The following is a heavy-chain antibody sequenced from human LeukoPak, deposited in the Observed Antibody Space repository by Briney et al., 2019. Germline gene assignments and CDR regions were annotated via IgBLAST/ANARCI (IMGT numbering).Heavy chain of an antibody. CDR2: IILIFGTA. CDR1: GGTFSSYA. CDR3: TRKIAAAGNYYYYGMDV. V-gene: IGHV1-69*13. Sequence: ASVKVSCKASGGTFSSYAISWVRQAPGQGLEWMGGIILIFGTANYAQKFQGRVTITADESTSTAYMELSSLRSEDTAVYYCTRKIAAAGNYYYYGMDVWGQGTTVTVSS. J-gene: IGHJ6*02. D-gene: IGHD6-13*01.